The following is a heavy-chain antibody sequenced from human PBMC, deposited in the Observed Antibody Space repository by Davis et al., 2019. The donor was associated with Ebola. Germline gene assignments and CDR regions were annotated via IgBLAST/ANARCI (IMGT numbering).Heavy chain of an antibody. D-gene: IGHD3-9*01. CDR2: IYYSGST. CDR1: GGSSSSSSYF. Sequence: MPSETPSLTCTVSGGSSSSSSYFWGWIRQPPGKGLEWIGSIYYSGSTYYNPSLKSRLTIYVDTSKNQFSLRLTSVTAADTAVYYCARSHSDWLLPFDYWGQGTLVTVSS. CDR3: ARSHSDWLLPFDY. V-gene: IGHV4-39*07. J-gene: IGHJ4*02.